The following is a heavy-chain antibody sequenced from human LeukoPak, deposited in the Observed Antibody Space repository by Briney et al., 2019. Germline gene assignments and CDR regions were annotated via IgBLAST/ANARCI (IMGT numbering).Heavy chain of an antibody. J-gene: IGHJ4*02. V-gene: IGHV3-30-3*01. CDR3: ARDWRTGTTIPGY. D-gene: IGHD1-7*01. CDR2: ISYDGSNK. CDR1: GFTFSSYA. Sequence: PGGSLRLSCAASGFTFSSYAMHWVRQAPGKGLEWVAVISYDGSNKYYADSVKGRFTISRDNSKNTLYLQMNSLRAEDAAVYYCARDWRTGTTIPGYWGQGTLVTVSS.